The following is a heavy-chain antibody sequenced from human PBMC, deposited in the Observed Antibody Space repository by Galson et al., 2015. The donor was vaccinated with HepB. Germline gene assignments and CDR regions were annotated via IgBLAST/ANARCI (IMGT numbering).Heavy chain of an antibody. Sequence: SLRLSCAASGFTFSSYSMNWVRQAPGKGLEWVSSISSSSSYIYYADSVKGRFTISRDNAKNSLYLQMNSLRAEDTAVYYCARDHRWQWLEHDAFDIWGQGTMVTVSS. V-gene: IGHV3-21*01. J-gene: IGHJ3*02. D-gene: IGHD6-19*01. CDR1: GFTFSSYS. CDR2: ISSSSSYI. CDR3: ARDHRWQWLEHDAFDI.